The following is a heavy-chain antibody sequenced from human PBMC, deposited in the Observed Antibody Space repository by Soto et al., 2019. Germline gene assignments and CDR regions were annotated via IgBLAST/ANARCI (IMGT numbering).Heavy chain of an antibody. Sequence: ASVKVSCKASGYTFSRSGISWVRQAPGQGLEWMGWISTNNGDTNYAQKFQGRVTMTTNTSTSTAYMELSSLRSEDTAVYYCARAPTPRRKVYWFDPWGQGTLVTVSS. CDR3: ARAPTPRRKVYWFDP. D-gene: IGHD6-6*01. CDR2: ISTNNGDT. V-gene: IGHV1-18*01. CDR1: GYTFSRSG. J-gene: IGHJ5*02.